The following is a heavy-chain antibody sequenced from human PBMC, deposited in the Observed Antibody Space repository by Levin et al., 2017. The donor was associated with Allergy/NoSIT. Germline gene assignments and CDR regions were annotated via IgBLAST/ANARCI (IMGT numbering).Heavy chain of an antibody. V-gene: IGHV1-2*06. CDR3: ARDAQGGNDVDSGY. CDR2: INPDTGGS. Sequence: GASVKVSCKASGYVFIGYHIHWVRQAPGQGFEWMGRINPDTGGSEYSQKFQGRVTISRDTSSGTAYMALSRLRPDDTAMYYCARDAQGGNDVDSGYWGQGSLVTVSS. CDR1: GYVFIGYH. J-gene: IGHJ4*02. D-gene: IGHD5-12*01.